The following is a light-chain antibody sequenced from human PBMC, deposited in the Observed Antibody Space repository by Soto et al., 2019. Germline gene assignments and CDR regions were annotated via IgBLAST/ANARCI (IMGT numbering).Light chain of an antibody. CDR1: SSDVGGYNY. CDR2: DVS. CDR3: SSYTSSSTRV. V-gene: IGLV2-14*01. Sequence: QSVLTQPASVSGSPGQSNTISCTGTSSDVGGYNYVSWYQQHPGKAPKLMIYDVSNRPSGVSNRFSGSKSGNTASLTISGLQAEDEADYYCSSYTSSSTRVFGTGTKVTVL. J-gene: IGLJ1*01.